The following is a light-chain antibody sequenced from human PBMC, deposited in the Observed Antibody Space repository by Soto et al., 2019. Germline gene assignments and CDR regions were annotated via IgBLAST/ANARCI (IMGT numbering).Light chain of an antibody. CDR3: QKSDHLPL. CDR2: DAY. CDR1: HDIGNS. J-gene: IGKJ3*01. V-gene: IGKV1-33*01. Sequence: IQMTQSPPSLSASVGHRVTITCQASHDIGNSLNWYQDKPGQAPKLVIYDAYNLETGVPSTFSGGGYGTHFTFTISSLRPEDIGTYYCQKSDHLPLFGPGTKVDIK.